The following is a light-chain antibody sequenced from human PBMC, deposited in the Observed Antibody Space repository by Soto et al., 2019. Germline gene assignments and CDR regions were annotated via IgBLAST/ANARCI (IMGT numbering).Light chain of an antibody. Sequence: EIVLRQSPCTLFLSPGERATRSCSASQIFSSSYLAWYQQKPGQAPRLLIYGVSSRATGIPDRFSGSGSGTDFTLTISRLEPEDFAVYYCQQYGSSPWTFGQGTKVDIK. CDR1: QIFSSSY. J-gene: IGKJ1*01. V-gene: IGKV3-20*01. CDR3: QQYGSSPWT. CDR2: GVS.